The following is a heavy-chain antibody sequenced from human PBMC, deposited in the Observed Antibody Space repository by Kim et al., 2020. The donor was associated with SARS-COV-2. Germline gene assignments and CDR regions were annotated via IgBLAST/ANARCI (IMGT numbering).Heavy chain of an antibody. J-gene: IGHJ6*02. CDR2: INAGNGNT. CDR3: ARVEVRWFGELFGYGMDV. Sequence: ASVKVSCKASGYTFTSYAMHWVRQAPGQRLEWMGWINAGNGNTKYSQKFQGRVTITRYTSGSTAYMELSSLRSEDTAVYYCARVEVRWFGELFGYGMDVWGQGTTVTVSS. V-gene: IGHV1-3*01. D-gene: IGHD3-10*01. CDR1: GYTFTSYA.